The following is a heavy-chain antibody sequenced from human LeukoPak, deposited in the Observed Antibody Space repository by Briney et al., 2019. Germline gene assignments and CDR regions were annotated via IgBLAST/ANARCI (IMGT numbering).Heavy chain of an antibody. J-gene: IGHJ3*02. D-gene: IGHD3-22*01. CDR1: GFTVSSNH. Sequence: GGSPGLSCAASGFTVSSNHMSWGRHAPGKGLGWVSVIYSGGSTYYADSVKGRFNISRDNSKSTLYLQMNSLRAEDTAVYYCARAPPYYYDSSGYLFGEAFDIWGQGTMVTVSS. CDR2: IYSGGST. CDR3: ARAPPYYYDSSGYLFGEAFDI. V-gene: IGHV3-53*03.